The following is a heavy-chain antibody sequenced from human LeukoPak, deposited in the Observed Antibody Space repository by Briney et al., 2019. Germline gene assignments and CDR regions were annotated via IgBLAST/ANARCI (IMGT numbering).Heavy chain of an antibody. Sequence: ASVKVSCKASGYTFTSYGINWVRRAPGQGLEWMGWISAYNGHTNYAQNLQGRVTMTTDTSTSTAYMELRSLRSDDTAVYYCASLKNYYDSSGYLVTDAFDIWGQGTMVTVSS. D-gene: IGHD3-22*01. CDR3: ASLKNYYDSSGYLVTDAFDI. CDR2: ISAYNGHT. V-gene: IGHV1-18*01. CDR1: GYTFTSYG. J-gene: IGHJ3*02.